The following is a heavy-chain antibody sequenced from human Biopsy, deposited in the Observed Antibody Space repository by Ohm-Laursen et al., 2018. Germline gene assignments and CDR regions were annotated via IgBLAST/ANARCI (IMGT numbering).Heavy chain of an antibody. CDR1: GYTFSSYG. V-gene: IGHV1-8*01. Sequence: SVKVSCKASGYTFSSYGINWVRQAPGQGLEWMGWMSPNTGNTVYAQRFQDRVTMTSDTSTGTAYMELTSLTSDDTAVYFCARWETTLGRSLDSWGQGTLVAVSS. CDR3: ARWETTLGRSLDS. J-gene: IGHJ4*02. D-gene: IGHD1-26*01. CDR2: MSPNTGNT.